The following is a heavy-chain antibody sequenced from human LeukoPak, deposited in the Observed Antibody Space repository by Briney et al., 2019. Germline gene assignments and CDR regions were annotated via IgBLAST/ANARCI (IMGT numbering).Heavy chain of an antibody. Sequence: PSETLSLTCAVYGGSFSGYYWSWIRQPPGKGLEWIGEINHSGSTNYNPSLKNRVTISVDTSKNQFSLKLSSVTAADTAVYYCARVGMLVSYYYYYYMDVWGKGTTVTVSS. V-gene: IGHV4-34*01. D-gene: IGHD2-8*01. CDR2: INHSGST. J-gene: IGHJ6*03. CDR3: ARVGMLVSYYYYYYMDV. CDR1: GGSFSGYY.